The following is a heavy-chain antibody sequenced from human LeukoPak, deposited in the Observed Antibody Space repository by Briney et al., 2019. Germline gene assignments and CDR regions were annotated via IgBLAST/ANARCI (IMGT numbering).Heavy chain of an antibody. CDR3: TRDVRTLHAFDI. J-gene: IGHJ3*02. CDR1: GGSISSGDYY. Sequence: SQTLSLTCTVSGGSISSGDYYWSWIRQPPGKGLEWIGYIYYSGNTNYNPSLKSRVTISVDTSKNQFSLKLSSVTAADTAVYYCTRDVRTLHAFDIWGQGTMVTVSS. CDR2: IYYSGNT. V-gene: IGHV4-61*08. D-gene: IGHD1-7*01.